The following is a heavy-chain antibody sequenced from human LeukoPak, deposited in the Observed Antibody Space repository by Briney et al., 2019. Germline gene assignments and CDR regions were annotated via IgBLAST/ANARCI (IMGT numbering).Heavy chain of an antibody. V-gene: IGHV3-23*01. CDR1: GFTFSSYG. CDR3: AKDRGDI. Sequence: GGTLRLSCAVSGFTFSSYGMSWVRQAPGKGLKWVSDISASGGSTYYADSVKGRFTISRDNSKKTLHLQMNSLRAEDTAVYYCAKDRGDIWGQGTMDTVSS. CDR2: ISASGGST. J-gene: IGHJ3*02.